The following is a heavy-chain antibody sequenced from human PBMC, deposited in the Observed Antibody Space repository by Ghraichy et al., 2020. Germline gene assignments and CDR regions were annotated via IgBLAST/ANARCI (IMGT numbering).Heavy chain of an antibody. CDR2: ISYDGRSE. J-gene: IGHJ4*02. D-gene: IGHD1-20*01. V-gene: IGHV3-30*04. Sequence: GGSLRLSCSASTFTLNNYAMHWVRQAPGKGLEWLAVISYDGRSEYNEDSMKGRLSLTRDNSKNTVFLQMNSLRAEDTAVYYCASDITLRYYFDSWGLGTLVTVSS. CDR1: TFTLNNYA. CDR3: ASDITLRYYFDS.